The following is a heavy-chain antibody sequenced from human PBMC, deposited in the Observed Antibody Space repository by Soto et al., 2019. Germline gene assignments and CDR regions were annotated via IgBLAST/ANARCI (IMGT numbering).Heavy chain of an antibody. V-gene: IGHV2-5*02. CDR2: IYWDDDK. Sequence: QITLKESGPTLVKPTQTLTLTCTFSGVSLSTSGVGVGWIRQPPGKALEWLALIYWDDDKRYSPSLKSRLTITKDTSKNQVVLTMTNLDPVDTATYYCAHISRELSFDYWGQGTLVTVSS. CDR3: AHISRELSFDY. CDR1: GVSLSTSGVG. J-gene: IGHJ4*02. D-gene: IGHD1-7*01.